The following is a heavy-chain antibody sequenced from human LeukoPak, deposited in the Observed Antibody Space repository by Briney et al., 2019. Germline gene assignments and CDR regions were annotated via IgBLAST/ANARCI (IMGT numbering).Heavy chain of an antibody. Sequence: SETLSLTCTVSGGSIRSYYWSWIRQPPGKGLEWIGYIYYSGSTNYNPSLKSRVTISVDTSKNQFSLKLSSVTAADTAVYYCARRSTMAHGPAVMDVWGQGTTVTVSS. V-gene: IGHV4-59*08. CDR2: IYYSGST. J-gene: IGHJ6*02. D-gene: IGHD3-3*01. CDR3: ARRSTMAHGPAVMDV. CDR1: GGSIRSYY.